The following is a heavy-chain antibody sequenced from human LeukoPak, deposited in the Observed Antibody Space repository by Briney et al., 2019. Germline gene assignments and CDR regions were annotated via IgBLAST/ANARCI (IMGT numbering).Heavy chain of an antibody. CDR3: AKGGGKVQDY. Sequence: PGGALLLSCAASGITFRNYWMHWVRPAPGKGLEGVSRISSDGSSTNYAASVKGRFTISRDNAKNTLYLQMNSLRAEDTAVYYCAKGGGKVQDYWGQGILVTVSS. CDR1: GITFRNYW. D-gene: IGHD4-23*01. J-gene: IGHJ4*02. V-gene: IGHV3-74*01. CDR2: ISSDGSST.